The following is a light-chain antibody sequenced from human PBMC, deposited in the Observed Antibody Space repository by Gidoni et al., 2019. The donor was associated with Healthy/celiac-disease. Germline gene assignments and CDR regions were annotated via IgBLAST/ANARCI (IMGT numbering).Light chain of an antibody. V-gene: IGKV1-39*01. CDR3: QQSYRTPCLT. CDR1: QSISSY. CDR2: AAS. J-gene: IGKJ4*01. Sequence: DIQMTQSPSSLSASVGDRVTITCRASQSISSYLNWYQQKPGKAPKLLIYAASSLQSGVPSRFSGSGSGTDFTLTISSLQPEDFATYDCQQSYRTPCLTFGGGTKVEIK.